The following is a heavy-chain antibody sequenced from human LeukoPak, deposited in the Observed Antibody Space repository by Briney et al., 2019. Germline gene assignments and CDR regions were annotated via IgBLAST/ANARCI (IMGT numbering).Heavy chain of an antibody. J-gene: IGHJ3*02. CDR2: IYTSGST. D-gene: IGHD2-21*02. Sequence: SETLSLTCTVSGGSISSGSYYWSWIRQPAGKGLEWIGRIYTSGSTNYNPSLKSRVTISVDTSKNQFSLKLSSVTAADTAVYYCASGYCGGACQLGGVDMWGQGTMVTVSS. V-gene: IGHV4-61*02. CDR3: ASGYCGGACQLGGVDM. CDR1: GGSISSGSYY.